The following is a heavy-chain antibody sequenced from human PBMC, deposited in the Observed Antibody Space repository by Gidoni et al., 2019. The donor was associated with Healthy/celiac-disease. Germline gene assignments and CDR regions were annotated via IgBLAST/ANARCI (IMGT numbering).Heavy chain of an antibody. J-gene: IGHJ5*02. CDR2: IYYSGST. Sequence: QVQLQESGPGLVKPSQTLSLTCTVSGGSISSGGYYWSWIRQHPGKGLEWIGYIYYSGSTYYNPSLKSRVTISVDTSKNQFSLKLSAVTAADTAVYYCARDSPGSGYYGGYNWFDPWGQGTLVTVSS. CDR3: ARDSPGSGYYGGYNWFDP. D-gene: IGHD3-3*01. CDR1: GGSISSGGYY. V-gene: IGHV4-31*03.